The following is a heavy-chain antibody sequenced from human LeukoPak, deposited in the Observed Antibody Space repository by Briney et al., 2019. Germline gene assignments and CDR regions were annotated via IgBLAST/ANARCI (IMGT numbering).Heavy chain of an antibody. CDR2: IRSKANSYAT. D-gene: IGHD1-20*01. CDR1: GFTFSGSA. CDR3: TTGYNWNDVGYYYYYMDV. Sequence: PGGSLRLSCAASGFTFSGSAMHWVRQASGKGLEWVGRIRSKANSYATAYAASVKGRFTISRDDSKNTAYLQMNSLKTEDTAVYYCTTGYNWNDVGYYYYYMDVWGKGTTVTVSS. J-gene: IGHJ6*03. V-gene: IGHV3-73*01.